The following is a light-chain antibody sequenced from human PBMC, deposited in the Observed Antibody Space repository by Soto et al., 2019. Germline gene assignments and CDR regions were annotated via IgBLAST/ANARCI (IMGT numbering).Light chain of an antibody. CDR1: QNVISN. Sequence: EIVMTQSPGTLSVSPGERATLSCRASQNVISNLAWYQQKPGQPPSLLIYDASNRATGIPARFSGSGSGTDFTLTISSLEPEDFAVYFCQQRSNWPITFGQGTRLEIK. CDR2: DAS. J-gene: IGKJ5*01. CDR3: QQRSNWPIT. V-gene: IGKV3-11*01.